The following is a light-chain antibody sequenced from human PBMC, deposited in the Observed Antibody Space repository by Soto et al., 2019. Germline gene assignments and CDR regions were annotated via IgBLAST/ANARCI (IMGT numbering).Light chain of an antibody. CDR1: QSVSSSY. CDR2: GAS. CDR3: QQYGSSPRWT. V-gene: IGKV3-20*01. J-gene: IGKJ1*01. Sequence: EIVLTQSPGTLSLSPGERATLSCRASQSVSSSYLAWYQQKPGQAPRLLIYGASSRATGIPDRFSGSGSGTYFTLTSSRLEPEAVAVYYWQQYGSSPRWTFGQGTKVEIK.